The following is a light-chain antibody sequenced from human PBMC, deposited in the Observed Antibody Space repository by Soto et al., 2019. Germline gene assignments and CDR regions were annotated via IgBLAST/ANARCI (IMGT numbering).Light chain of an antibody. CDR2: AAS. CDR1: QAMSNY. V-gene: IGKV1-27*01. J-gene: IGKJ4*01. Sequence: DIPMTQSPSSLSASVGDRVTITCRASQAMSNYLAWYQQKPGKVPKLLIYAASTLQSGVPSRFSGSTSGTDFTLTISSLQPEDVATYYCQKYKTAPFTFGGGTKVEIK. CDR3: QKYKTAPFT.